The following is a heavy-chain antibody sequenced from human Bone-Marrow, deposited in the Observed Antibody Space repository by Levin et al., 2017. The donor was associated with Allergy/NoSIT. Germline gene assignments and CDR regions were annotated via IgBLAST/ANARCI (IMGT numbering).Heavy chain of an antibody. J-gene: IGHJ5*02. V-gene: IGHV1-8*01. CDR2: INPNSGNT. CDR1: GYTFTSYN. D-gene: IGHD2-15*01. CDR3: ARGDCYSGSCYGPDWFDP. Sequence: ASVKVSCKTSGYTFTSYNVYWVRQATGQGLEWMGYINPNSGNTAYARKVQGRVTMTRNSSITTAYMELSSLRSEDTAMYYCARGDCYSGSCYGPDWFDPWGQGTQVTVSS.